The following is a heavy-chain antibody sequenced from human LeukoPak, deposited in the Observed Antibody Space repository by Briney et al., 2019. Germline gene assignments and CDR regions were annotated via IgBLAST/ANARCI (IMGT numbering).Heavy chain of an antibody. CDR2: MNPNSGNT. CDR3: ARGLGDIVGVPAAVDG. CDR1: GYTYTRYD. V-gene: IGHV1-8*01. Sequence: GASVKVSCKASGYTYTRYDINWGPQATGQGLGWRGWMNPNSGNTGYATKFQARVTMTRNPSTSTGYMGLSSLRSEDTAVWYCARGLGDIVGVPAAVDGWGQGTLVTAS. D-gene: IGHD2-2*01. J-gene: IGHJ4*02.